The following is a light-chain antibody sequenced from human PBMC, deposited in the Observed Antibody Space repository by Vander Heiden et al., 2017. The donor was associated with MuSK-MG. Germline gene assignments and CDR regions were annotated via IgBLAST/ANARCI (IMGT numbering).Light chain of an antibody. CDR2: GNS. CDR1: SPNIGSGYE. CDR3: QSYDSSLSGRV. J-gene: IGLJ3*02. Sequence: QSVLTQTPSVSGPPRQRVTISCTGTSPNIGSGYEVRWYQQLPGTAPNLLVYGNSSRPSGVPDRFSGAKSGTSAALSITGLQAEDEADYYCQSYDSSLSGRVFGGGTKLTVL. V-gene: IGLV1-40*01.